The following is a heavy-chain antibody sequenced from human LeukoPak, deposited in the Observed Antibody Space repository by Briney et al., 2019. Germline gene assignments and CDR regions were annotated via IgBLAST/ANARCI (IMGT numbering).Heavy chain of an antibody. CDR3: AKVAGYCSSTSCYGDNNWFDP. CDR2: ISGSGGST. D-gene: IGHD2-2*01. CDR1: GFTFSSYG. Sequence: AGGSLRLSCAASGFTFSSYGMTWVRQAPGKGLEWVSTISGSGGSTNYADSVRGRFTISRDNSKNTLYMQMNSLRAEDTAVYYCAKVAGYCSSTSCYGDNNWFDPWGQGTLVTVSS. J-gene: IGHJ5*02. V-gene: IGHV3-23*01.